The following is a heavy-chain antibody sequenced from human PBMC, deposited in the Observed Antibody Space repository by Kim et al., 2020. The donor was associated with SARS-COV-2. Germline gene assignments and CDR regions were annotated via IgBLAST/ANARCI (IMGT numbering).Heavy chain of an antibody. CDR2: IYSGGST. Sequence: GGSLRLSCAASGFTVSSNYMSWVRQAPGKGLEWVSVIYSGGSTYYADSVKGRFTISRDNSKNTLYLQMNSLRAEDTAVYYCARELDYYYGMDVWGQGTTVTVSS. V-gene: IGHV3-53*01. CDR1: GFTVSSNY. D-gene: IGHD3-3*02. J-gene: IGHJ6*02. CDR3: ARELDYYYGMDV.